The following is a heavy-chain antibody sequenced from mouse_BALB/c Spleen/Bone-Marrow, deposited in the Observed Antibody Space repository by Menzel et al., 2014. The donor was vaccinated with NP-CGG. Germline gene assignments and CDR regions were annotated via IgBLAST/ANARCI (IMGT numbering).Heavy chain of an antibody. Sequence: QVQLQQPGAELVRPGTSVKVSCKASGYAFTNYLIEWVKQRPGQGLEWIGVINPGSGGTNYNEKFKGKATLTADKSSSTAYMQLSSLTSDDSAVYFCARIYYANYYWGQGTTLTVSS. CDR3: ARIYYANYY. V-gene: IGHV1-54*01. CDR1: GYAFTNYL. J-gene: IGHJ2*01. CDR2: INPGSGGT. D-gene: IGHD2-1*01.